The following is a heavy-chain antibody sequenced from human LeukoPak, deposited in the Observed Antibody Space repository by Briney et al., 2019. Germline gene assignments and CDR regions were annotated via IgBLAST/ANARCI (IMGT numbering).Heavy chain of an antibody. Sequence: GGSLRLSCAASGFTFSSYSVNWVRQAPGKGLEWVSSISSSSSYIYYADSVKGRFTISRDNAKNSLYLQMNSLRAEDTAVYYCASGTWIQLWLRPPGDYWGQGTLVTVSS. CDR1: GFTFSSYS. D-gene: IGHD5-18*01. CDR2: ISSSSSYI. J-gene: IGHJ4*02. CDR3: ASGTWIQLWLRPPGDY. V-gene: IGHV3-21*01.